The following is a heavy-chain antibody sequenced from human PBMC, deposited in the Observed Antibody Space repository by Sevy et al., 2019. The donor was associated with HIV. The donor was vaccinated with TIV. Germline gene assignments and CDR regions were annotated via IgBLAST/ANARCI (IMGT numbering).Heavy chain of an antibody. CDR3: AREIGGGNSF. CDR1: GFTVSSFW. J-gene: IGHJ4*02. V-gene: IGHV3-7*01. CDR2: IKQDGSEK. D-gene: IGHD1-1*01. Sequence: GGSLRLSCAASGFTVSSFWMHWVRQAPGKGLEWVANIKQDGSEKYYVHSVKGRFTISRDNAKNSLYLQMNSLRAEDTAVYYCAREIGGGNSFWGQGTLVTVSS.